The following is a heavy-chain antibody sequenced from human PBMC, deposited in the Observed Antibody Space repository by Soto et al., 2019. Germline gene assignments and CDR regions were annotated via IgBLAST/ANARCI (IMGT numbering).Heavy chain of an antibody. CDR1: GFTFTNYW. V-gene: IGHV3-74*01. CDR3: TKVFEY. Sequence: PGGSLRLSCVASGFTFTNYWMHWVRQVPGKGLVWVSRIDGVGTGTSYSDSVRGRFTISRDNAENTLHLQMDSLRAEDTDVYYCTKVFEYWGQGTPVTVSS. CDR2: IDGVGTGT. J-gene: IGHJ4*02.